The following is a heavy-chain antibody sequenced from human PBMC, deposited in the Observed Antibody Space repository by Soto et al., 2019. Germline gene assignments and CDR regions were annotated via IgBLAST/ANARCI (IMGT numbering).Heavy chain of an antibody. CDR3: AKDLRIAVAGTDYFDS. CDR2: ISYDVTNK. CDR1: GFSFSSYG. D-gene: IGHD6-19*01. J-gene: IGHJ4*02. Sequence: SLRLSCAASGFSFSSYGMHWFRQAPGKGLEWVAVISYDVTNKYYADSVKGRFTISRDNSKNTLYLQMNSLRAEDTAVYYCAKDLRIAVAGTDYFDSWGQGTLVTVSS. V-gene: IGHV3-30*18.